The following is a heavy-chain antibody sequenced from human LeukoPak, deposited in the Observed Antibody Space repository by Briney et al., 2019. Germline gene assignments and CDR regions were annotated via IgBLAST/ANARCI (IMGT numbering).Heavy chain of an antibody. CDR2: INHSGST. CDR3: ARWAQVVVITYAFDI. CDR1: DGSFSGYY. V-gene: IGHV4-34*01. Sequence: SETLSLTCAVYDGSFSGYYWSWIRQPPGKGLEWIGEINHSGSTNYNPSLKSRVTISVDTSKNQFSLKLSSVTAADTAVYYCARWAQVVVITYAFDIWGQGTMVTVSS. J-gene: IGHJ3*02. D-gene: IGHD3-22*01.